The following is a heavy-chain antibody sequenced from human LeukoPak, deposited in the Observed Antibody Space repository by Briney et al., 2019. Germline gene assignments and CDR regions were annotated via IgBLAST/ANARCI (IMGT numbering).Heavy chain of an antibody. D-gene: IGHD5-18*01. CDR3: AKGSGYSYGSYDY. Sequence: GGSLRLSCAASGFTFGSYGIHWVRQAPGKGLEWVAFIRTDGSNKYYADSVKGRFTNSRDNSKNTLYLQMNSLRAEDTAVYYCAKGSGYSYGSYDYWGQGTMVTVSS. CDR2: IRTDGSNK. V-gene: IGHV3-30*02. CDR1: GFTFGSYG. J-gene: IGHJ4*02.